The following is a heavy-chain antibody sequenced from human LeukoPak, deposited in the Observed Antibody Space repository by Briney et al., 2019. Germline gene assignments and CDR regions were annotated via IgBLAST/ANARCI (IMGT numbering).Heavy chain of an antibody. D-gene: IGHD3-3*01. J-gene: IGHJ4*02. CDR3: AKDRYGFWSGYDY. Sequence: GGSLRLSCAASGFTFSSYAMSWVRQAPGKGLEWVSAISGSGGSTYYADSVEGRFTISRDNSKNTLYLQMNSLRAEDTAVYYCAKDRYGFWSGYDYWGQGTLVTVSS. CDR2: ISGSGGST. CDR1: GFTFSSYA. V-gene: IGHV3-23*01.